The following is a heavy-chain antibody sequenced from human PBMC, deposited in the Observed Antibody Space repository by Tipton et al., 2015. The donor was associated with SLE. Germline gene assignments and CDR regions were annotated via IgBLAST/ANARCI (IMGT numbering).Heavy chain of an antibody. D-gene: IGHD1-14*01. J-gene: IGHJ6*02. CDR3: AQGGNGTSWPGRDHHNSVMDV. Sequence: SLRLSCAASGITVSSNYMTWVRQTPGKGLEWVAVIQDKGRETHYAVCARGRFTISRDKSRDTVFLQMNSLRVGDTGVYYCAQGGNGTSWPGRDHHNSVMDVWGQGTTVIVSS. CDR1: GITVSSNY. V-gene: IGHV3-33*02. CDR2: IQDKGRET.